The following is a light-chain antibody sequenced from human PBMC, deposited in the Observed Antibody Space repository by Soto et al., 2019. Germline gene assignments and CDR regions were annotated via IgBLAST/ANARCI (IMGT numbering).Light chain of an antibody. CDR1: QSVSSY. V-gene: IGKV3-11*01. J-gene: IGKJ5*01. Sequence: EIVLTQSPATLSLSPVERATLSCRASQSVSSYLAWYQQKPGQAPRLLIYDASNRATGIPARFSGSGSGTDFTLTISSLEPEDFAVYYCQQRGNWPSITFGQGTRLEIK. CDR2: DAS. CDR3: QQRGNWPSIT.